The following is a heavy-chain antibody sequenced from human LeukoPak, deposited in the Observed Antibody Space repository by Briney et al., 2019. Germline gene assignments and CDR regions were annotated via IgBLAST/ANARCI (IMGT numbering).Heavy chain of an antibody. Sequence: SVKVSCKASGGTFSSYAISWVRQAPGQGLEWMGGIIPIFGTANYAQKFQGRVTITTDESTSTAYMELSSLRSEDTAVYYCARAVADFWSGYYTPNYFDYWGQGTLVTVSS. D-gene: IGHD3-3*01. CDR3: ARAVADFWSGYYTPNYFDY. CDR2: IIPIFGTA. J-gene: IGHJ4*02. CDR1: GGTFSSYA. V-gene: IGHV1-69*05.